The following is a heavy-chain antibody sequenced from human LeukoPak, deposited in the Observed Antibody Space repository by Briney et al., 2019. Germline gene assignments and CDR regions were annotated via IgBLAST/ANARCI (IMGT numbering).Heavy chain of an antibody. CDR1: GFTFSSYG. CDR3: AKEGQLLDWGYMDV. CDR2: ISGSGGST. Sequence: GGTLRLSCAASGFTFSSYGMSWVRQAPGKGLEWVSAISGSGGSTYYADSVKGRFTISRDNSKNTLYLQMNSLRAEDTAVYYCAKEGQLLDWGYMDVWGKGTTVTVSS. J-gene: IGHJ6*03. V-gene: IGHV3-23*01. D-gene: IGHD3/OR15-3a*01.